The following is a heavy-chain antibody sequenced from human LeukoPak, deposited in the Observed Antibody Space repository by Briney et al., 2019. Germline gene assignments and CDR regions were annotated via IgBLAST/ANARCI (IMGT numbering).Heavy chain of an antibody. CDR3: ARDLKRLKIAVAGTRALPDY. D-gene: IGHD6-19*01. J-gene: IGHJ4*02. Sequence: ASVKVSCKASGYTFTSYHMHWVRQAPGQGLEWMGWINTNTGNPTYAQGFTGRFVFSLDTSVSTAYLQISSLKAEDTAVYYCARDLKRLKIAVAGTRALPDYWGQGTLVTVSS. CDR2: INTNTGNP. V-gene: IGHV7-4-1*02. CDR1: GYTFTSYH.